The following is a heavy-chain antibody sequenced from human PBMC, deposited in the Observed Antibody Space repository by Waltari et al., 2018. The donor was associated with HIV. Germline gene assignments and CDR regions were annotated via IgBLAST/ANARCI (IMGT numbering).Heavy chain of an antibody. V-gene: IGHV1-18*01. CDR2: ISAYNGNT. Sequence: GLEWMGWISAYNGNTNYAQKLQGRVTMTTDTSTSTAYMELRSLRSDDTAVYYCARAHKALWFGELLYGEIDYWGQGTLVTVSS. D-gene: IGHD3-10*01. CDR3: ARAHKALWFGELLYGEIDY. J-gene: IGHJ4*02.